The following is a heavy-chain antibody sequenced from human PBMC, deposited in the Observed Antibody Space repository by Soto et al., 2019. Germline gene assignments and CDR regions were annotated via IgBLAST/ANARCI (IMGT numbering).Heavy chain of an antibody. Sequence: SETLSLTCTVSGGSISTYYWTWILQPPGKDLEWIGYIYYSGSSNYNPSLKSRVSISLDTSKNQFSLKLTSVTAADTAVYYCARARGIVATRYFDLWGRGTLVTVSS. CDR3: ARARGIVATRYFDL. D-gene: IGHD5-12*01. CDR1: GGSISTYY. CDR2: IYYSGSS. J-gene: IGHJ2*01. V-gene: IGHV4-59*01.